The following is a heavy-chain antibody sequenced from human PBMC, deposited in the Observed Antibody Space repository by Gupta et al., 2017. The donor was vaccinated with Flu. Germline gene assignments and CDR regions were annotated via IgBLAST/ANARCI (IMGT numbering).Heavy chain of an antibody. J-gene: IGHJ4*02. V-gene: IGHV3-7*01. CDR1: GFSFSNYW. CDR2: INRDGSEK. CDR3: VRDITQVGVVYYFDY. Sequence: EVQLVESGGGLVQPGGSLRLSCGASGFSFSNYWMSWVRQAPGKGPEWVANINRDGSEKFYVDSVEGRLTVSRDNAKNSLYLQMNSLIAEDTAIYYCVRDITQVGVVYYFDYWGQGTLVSGSS. D-gene: IGHD1-26*01.